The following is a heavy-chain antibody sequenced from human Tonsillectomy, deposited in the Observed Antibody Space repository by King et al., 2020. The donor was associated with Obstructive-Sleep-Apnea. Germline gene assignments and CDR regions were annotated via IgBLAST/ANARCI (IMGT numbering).Heavy chain of an antibody. V-gene: IGHV3-9*01. CDR1: GFTFDDYA. CDR2: ISWNSGTI. D-gene: IGHD3-10*01. J-gene: IGHJ4*02. Sequence: VQLVESGGGLVQPGRSLRLSCAASGFTFDDYAMHWVRQTPGKGLEWVSGISWNSGTIGYADSVKGRFTISIDNAKNSLYLQMNSLRPEDTALYYCAKPITLVRGAMGDWGQGTLVTVSS. CDR3: AKPITLVRGAMGD.